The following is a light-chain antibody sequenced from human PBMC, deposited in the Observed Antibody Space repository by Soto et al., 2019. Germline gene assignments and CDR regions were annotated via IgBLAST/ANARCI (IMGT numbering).Light chain of an antibody. CDR2: AES. CDR3: HQTYTTPHT. Sequence: DIQMTQSPSSLPASVGDTVTISCRASQNINSYLNWYQQRPGKGPKLLIYAESSLHSGVPSRFSGSGSGTDFTLTISSLQPEDFATYYCHQTYTTPHTFGQGTKVDIK. V-gene: IGKV1-39*01. CDR1: QNINSY. J-gene: IGKJ2*01.